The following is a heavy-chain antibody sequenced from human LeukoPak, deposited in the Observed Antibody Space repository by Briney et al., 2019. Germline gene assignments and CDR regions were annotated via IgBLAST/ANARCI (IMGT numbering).Heavy chain of an antibody. Sequence: NPSETLSLTCTVSNYSITSGYYWGWIRQPPRKGLEWIGSIYHSGSTHYNPSLKSRVTISIDTSRNQFSLKLTSLTAADTAVYYCARVWVGYVAAAGYWGQGTLVTVSS. CDR2: IYHSGST. V-gene: IGHV4-38-2*02. J-gene: IGHJ4*02. D-gene: IGHD6-13*01. CDR3: ARVWVGYVAAAGY. CDR1: NYSITSGYY.